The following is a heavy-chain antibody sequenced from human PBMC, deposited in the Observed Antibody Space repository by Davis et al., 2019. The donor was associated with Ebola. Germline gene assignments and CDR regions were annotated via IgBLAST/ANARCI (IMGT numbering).Heavy chain of an antibody. V-gene: IGHV4-59*01. D-gene: IGHD6-6*01. CDR1: GGSISSSY. Sequence: PSETLSLTCTASGGSISSSYWSWIRQPPGKGLEWIGYIYYTGSTNYNPSLKSRVTISVDTSKNQFSLKLTSVTAADTAVYYCAGGPPPYSTSPVMTFDYWGQGTLVTVAS. CDR2: IYYTGST. CDR3: AGGPPPYSTSPVMTFDY. J-gene: IGHJ4*02.